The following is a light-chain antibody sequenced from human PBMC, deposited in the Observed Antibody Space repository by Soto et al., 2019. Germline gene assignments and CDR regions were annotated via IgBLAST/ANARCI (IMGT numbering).Light chain of an antibody. CDR3: QQYYSYPRT. CDR2: AAS. J-gene: IGKJ1*01. V-gene: IGKV1-8*01. Sequence: AIRMTQSPSSLSASTGDRVTITCRASQGISSYLAWYQQRPGKAPKLLIYAASTLQSGVPSRFSGSGSGTDFTLTISCLQSEDFATYSCQQYYSYPRTFCQGTKVDIK. CDR1: QGISSY.